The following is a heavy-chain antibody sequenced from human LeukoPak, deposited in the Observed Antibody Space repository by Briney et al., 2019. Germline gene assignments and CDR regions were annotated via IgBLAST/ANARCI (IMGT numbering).Heavy chain of an antibody. CDR2: IYPDDSKI. V-gene: IGHV5-51*01. CDR3: ARFNSPSLSGNRFDP. Sequence: GESLKISCKGSGYDFYGYWIGWVRQMSGKGLEWVGIIYPDDSKIIYSPSFEGQFTLSADKSISTACLQWSSLKASDTAIYYCARFNSPSLSGNRFDPWGQGTLVTVSS. D-gene: IGHD2/OR15-2a*01. CDR1: GYDFYGYW. J-gene: IGHJ5*02.